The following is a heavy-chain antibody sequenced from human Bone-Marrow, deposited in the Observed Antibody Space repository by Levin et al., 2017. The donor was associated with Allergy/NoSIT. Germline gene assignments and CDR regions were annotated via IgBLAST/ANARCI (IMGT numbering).Heavy chain of an antibody. CDR1: GFTFRNYW. D-gene: IGHD2/OR15-2a*01. V-gene: IGHV3-74*03. Sequence: HSSETLSLTCAASGFTFRNYWMHWVRQVPGKGLEWVSRINSDGSLAEYADSVKGRFTISRDNAKNTLSLQMNSLRAEDTAVFYCARDVRLTVTAPNILDVWGQGTMVTVSS. CDR3: ARDVRLTVTAPNILDV. J-gene: IGHJ3*01. CDR2: INSDGSLA.